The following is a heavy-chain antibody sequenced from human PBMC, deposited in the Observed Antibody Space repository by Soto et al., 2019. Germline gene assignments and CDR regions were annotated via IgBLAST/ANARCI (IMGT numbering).Heavy chain of an antibody. J-gene: IGHJ3*02. CDR3: ARPTFGELDSAFDI. V-gene: IGHV3-74*01. CDR1: GFTFSSYW. Sequence: GGSLRLSCAASGFTFSSYWMHWVRQAPGKGLVWVSRINSDGSSTSYADSVKGRFTISGDNAKNTLYLQMNSLRAEDTAVYYCARPTFGELDSAFDIWGQGTMVTVSS. CDR2: INSDGSST. D-gene: IGHD3-10*01.